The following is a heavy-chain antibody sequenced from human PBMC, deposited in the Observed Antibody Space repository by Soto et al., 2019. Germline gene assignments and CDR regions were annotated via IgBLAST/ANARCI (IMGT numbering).Heavy chain of an antibody. D-gene: IGHD3-10*01. Sequence: EVQLVESGGGLVKPGGSLRLSCAASGFTFSNAWMNWVRQSPGKGLEWVGRIKSKTDGGTTDYAATVKGRFTISRDDSKNTLYLQMHSLKTEDTAVYYCTTDITMVRVVIIPYYYGMDVWGQGTTVTVSS. V-gene: IGHV3-15*07. CDR1: GFTFSNAW. CDR2: IKSKTDGGTT. J-gene: IGHJ6*02. CDR3: TTDITMVRVVIIPYYYGMDV.